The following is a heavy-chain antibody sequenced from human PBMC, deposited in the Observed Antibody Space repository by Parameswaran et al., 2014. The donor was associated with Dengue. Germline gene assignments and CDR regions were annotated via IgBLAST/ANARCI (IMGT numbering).Heavy chain of an antibody. Sequence: WVRQAPGQRLEWMGWINAGNGNTKYSQKFQGRVTITRDTSASTAYMELSSLRSEDTAVYYCARDPTPTGLTAVAGNHRAGYRTYYYYYYMDVWGKGTTVTVSS. CDR2: INAGNGNT. J-gene: IGHJ6*03. D-gene: IGHD6-19*01. V-gene: IGHV1-3*01. CDR3: ARDPTPTGLTAVAGNHRAGYRTYYYYYYMDV.